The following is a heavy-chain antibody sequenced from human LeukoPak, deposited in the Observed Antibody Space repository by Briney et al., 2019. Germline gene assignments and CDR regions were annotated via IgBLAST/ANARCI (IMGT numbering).Heavy chain of an antibody. CDR2: INHSGST. D-gene: IGHD2-15*01. J-gene: IGHJ4*02. V-gene: IGHV4-34*01. CDR1: GGSFSGYY. CDR3: ARVKMIGEYCSGGSCYSDY. Sequence: SETLSLTCAVYGGSFSGYYWSWIRQPPGKGLEWIGEINHSGSTNYNPSLKSRVTISVDTSKNQFSLKLSSVTAADTAVYYCARVKMIGEYCSGGSCYSDYWGQGTLVTVSS.